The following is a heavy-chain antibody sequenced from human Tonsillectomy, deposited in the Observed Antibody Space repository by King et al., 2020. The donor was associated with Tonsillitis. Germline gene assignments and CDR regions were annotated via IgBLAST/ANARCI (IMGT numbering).Heavy chain of an antibody. CDR3: AKESRGGRYFAYNAFDI. D-gene: IGHD1-26*01. V-gene: IGHV3-30*18. CDR1: GFTFSSYG. Sequence: VQLVESGGGVVQPGRSLRLSCAASGFTFSSYGMHWVRQAPGKGLEWVAVISYDGSNKYYADSVKGRFTISRDNSKNTLYLQMNSLRAEDTAVYYCAKESRGGRYFAYNAFDIWGQGTMVTVSS. J-gene: IGHJ3*02. CDR2: ISYDGSNK.